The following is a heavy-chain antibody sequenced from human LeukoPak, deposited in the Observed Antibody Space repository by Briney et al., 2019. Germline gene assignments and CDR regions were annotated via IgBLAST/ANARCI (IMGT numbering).Heavy chain of an antibody. V-gene: IGHV3-11*06. CDR2: ISSSSSYT. CDR1: GFTFGDYY. Sequence: GGSLRLSCAASGFTFGDYYMSWIRQAPGKGLEWVSYISSSSSYTNYADSVKGRFTISRDNAKNSLYLQMNSLRAEDTAVYYCAINSIVVPAAMDFDYWGQGTLVTVSS. J-gene: IGHJ4*02. D-gene: IGHD2-2*01. CDR3: AINSIVVPAAMDFDY.